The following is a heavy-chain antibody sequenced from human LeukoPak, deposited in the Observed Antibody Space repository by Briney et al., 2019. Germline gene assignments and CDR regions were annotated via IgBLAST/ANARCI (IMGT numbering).Heavy chain of an antibody. CDR2: INHSGST. J-gene: IGHJ6*02. Sequence: GSLRLSCAASGFTFSSYAMSWIRQPPGKGLEWIGEINHSGSTNYNPSLKSRVTISVDTSKNQFSLKLSSVTAADTAVYYCARGKEGIAAHYYYYGMDVWGQGTTVTVSS. D-gene: IGHD6-13*01. V-gene: IGHV4-34*01. CDR1: GFTFSSYA. CDR3: ARGKEGIAAHYYYYGMDV.